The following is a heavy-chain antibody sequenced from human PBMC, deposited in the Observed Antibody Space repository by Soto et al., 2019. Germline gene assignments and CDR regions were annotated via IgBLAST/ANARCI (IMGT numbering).Heavy chain of an antibody. Sequence: GGSLRLSCAASGFTFDDYGMSWVRQAPGKGLEWVSGINWNGGSTGYADSLKGRFTISRDNAKNSLYLQMNSLRAEDTALYYCARIDAPYCSGGSCYSSRGYYYYYGMDVWGQGTTVTVSS. J-gene: IGHJ6*02. CDR3: ARIDAPYCSGGSCYSSRGYYYYYGMDV. CDR2: INWNGGST. CDR1: GFTFDDYG. V-gene: IGHV3-20*04. D-gene: IGHD2-15*01.